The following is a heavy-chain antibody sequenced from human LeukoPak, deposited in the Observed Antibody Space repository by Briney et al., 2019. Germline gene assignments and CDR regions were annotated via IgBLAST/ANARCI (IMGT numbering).Heavy chain of an antibody. CDR2: IWYDGSNK. Sequence: PGGSLRLSCAASGFTFSSYGMHWVRQAPGKGLEWVAVIWYDGSNKYYADSVKGRFTISRDNSKNTLYLQMNSLRAEDTAVSYCASHWAQQVVSDYWGQGTLVTVSS. CDR1: GFTFSSYG. J-gene: IGHJ4*02. D-gene: IGHD6-13*01. V-gene: IGHV3-30*02. CDR3: ASHWAQQVVSDY.